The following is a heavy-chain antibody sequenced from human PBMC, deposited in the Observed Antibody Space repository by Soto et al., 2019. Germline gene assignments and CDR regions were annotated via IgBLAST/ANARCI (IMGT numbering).Heavy chain of an antibody. CDR3: AKKIAVAGSHWFDP. CDR1: GFTFSSYA. CDR2: ISGSGGST. V-gene: IGHV3-23*01. J-gene: IGHJ5*02. Sequence: GSLRLSCAASGFTFSSYAMSWVRQAPGKGLEWVSAISGSGGSTYYADSVKGRSTISRDNSKNTLYLQMNSLRAEDTAVYYCAKKIAVAGSHWFDPWGQGTLVTVSS. D-gene: IGHD6-19*01.